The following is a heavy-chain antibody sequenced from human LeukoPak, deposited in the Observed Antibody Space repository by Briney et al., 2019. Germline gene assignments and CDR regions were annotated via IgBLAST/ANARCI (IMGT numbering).Heavy chain of an antibody. V-gene: IGHV5-51*01. CDR3: AISGSTGSISSIDY. CDR1: GSSFTSYW. Sequence: GESLKISCKGSGSSFTSYWIGWVRQMPGKDLEWIGIIYPGDSDTRYSPSFQGQVTISADKSISTAYLQWSSLKASDTAIYYCAISGSTGSISSIDYWGQGTLVTVSS. D-gene: IGHD1-1*01. J-gene: IGHJ4*01. CDR2: IYPGDSDT.